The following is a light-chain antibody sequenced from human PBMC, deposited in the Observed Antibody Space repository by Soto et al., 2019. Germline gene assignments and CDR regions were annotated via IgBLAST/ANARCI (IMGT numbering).Light chain of an antibody. CDR2: DVV. CDR3: FSYAGGSTFV. V-gene: IGLV2-8*01. CDR1: NRDVGTHNY. Sequence: QSVLTQPPSASGSPGQSVTISCTGTNRDVGTHNYVSWCQQYPGKAPKLLIYDVVKRPSGIPHRFSGSKSGNTASLTVSGLQADDEADYYCFSYAGGSTFVFGTGTKLTVL. J-gene: IGLJ1*01.